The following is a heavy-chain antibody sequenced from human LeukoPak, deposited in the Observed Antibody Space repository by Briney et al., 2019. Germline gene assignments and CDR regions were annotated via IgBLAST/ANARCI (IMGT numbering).Heavy chain of an antibody. CDR3: ATKTTYYYDSSGYSFDY. V-gene: IGHV1-24*01. CDR1: GYTLTELS. Sequence: GASVKVSCKVSGYTLTELSMHWVRQAPGKGLEWMGGFDPEDGETIYAQKFQGRVTMTEDTSTDTAYMELSSLRSEDTAVYYCATKTTYYYDSSGYSFDYWGQGTLVTVSS. D-gene: IGHD3-22*01. CDR2: FDPEDGET. J-gene: IGHJ4*02.